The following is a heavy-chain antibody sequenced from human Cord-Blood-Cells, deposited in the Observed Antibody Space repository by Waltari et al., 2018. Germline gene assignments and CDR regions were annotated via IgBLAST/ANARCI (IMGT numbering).Heavy chain of an antibody. J-gene: IGHJ3*02. CDR1: GYTFTGDY. Sequence: QVQLVQSGAEVKKPGASVKVSCKASGYTFTGDYMNWVRQAPGQGLVCMGLINPNSGGTNYAQKFQGRVTMTRDTSISTAYMELSRLRSDDTAVYYCASRIPHQTGEDDAFDIWGQGTMVTVSS. CDR3: ASRIPHQTGEDDAFDI. CDR2: INPNSGGT. V-gene: IGHV1-2*02. D-gene: IGHD7-27*01.